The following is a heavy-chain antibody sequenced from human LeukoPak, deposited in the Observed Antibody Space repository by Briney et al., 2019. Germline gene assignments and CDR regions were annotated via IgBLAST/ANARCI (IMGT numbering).Heavy chain of an antibody. CDR1: GFTFSSYE. CDR3: ASSSYYDSSGYPLDY. D-gene: IGHD3-22*01. CDR2: ISSSGSSI. J-gene: IGHJ4*02. Sequence: SGGSLRLSCAASGFTFSSYEMNWVRQAPGKGLEWVSYISSSGSSIYYADSVKGRFTISRANAKNSLYLQMNSLRAEDTAVYYCASSSYYDSSGYPLDYWGQGTLVTVSS. V-gene: IGHV3-48*03.